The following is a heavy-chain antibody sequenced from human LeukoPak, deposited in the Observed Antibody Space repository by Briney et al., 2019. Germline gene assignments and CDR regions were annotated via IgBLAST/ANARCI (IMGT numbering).Heavy chain of an antibody. CDR1: GGSPSSSSYY. Sequence: SQTLSLTCTVSGGSPSSSSYYWGWIREPPGRGLEWIGSIYYSGNTHYNPSPKSLVTISVDTSKNKFSLNLRSVTAADTAVYYCARHRGSSSGGSCYEYFEYWGQGTLVTVSS. J-gene: IGHJ1*01. V-gene: IGHV4-39*01. D-gene: IGHD2-15*01. CDR2: IYYSGNT. CDR3: ARHRGSSSGGSCYEYFEY.